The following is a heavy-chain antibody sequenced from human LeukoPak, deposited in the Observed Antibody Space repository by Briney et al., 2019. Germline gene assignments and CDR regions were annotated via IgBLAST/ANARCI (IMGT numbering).Heavy chain of an antibody. D-gene: IGHD3-22*01. V-gene: IGHV3-23*01. CDR3: AKSVYYDGGGYYYTDS. Sequence: GGSLRLSCSPSGFTFSSYAMLWVRQAPRKGLHWVSVISSSGDDTDYADSVKGRFTISRDNSQNTLYLQMSSLRAEDTAVYYCAKSVYYDGGGYYYTDSWGQGTLVTVSS. J-gene: IGHJ4*02. CDR1: GFTFSSYA. CDR2: ISSSGDDT.